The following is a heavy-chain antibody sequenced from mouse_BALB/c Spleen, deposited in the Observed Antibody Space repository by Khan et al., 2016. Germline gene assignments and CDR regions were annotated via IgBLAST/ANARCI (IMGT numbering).Heavy chain of an antibody. CDR2: IDPANGNT. CDR1: GFNIKDTY. Sequence: VQLQQSGAELVKPVASVKLSCTASGFNIKDTYMHWVKQRPEQGLEWIGRIDPANGNTKYDPKFQGKATITADTSSNTAYLQLSSLTSEDTAVYYCARKRKGGNYPFAYWGQGTLVTVSA. CDR3: ARKRKGGNYPFAY. J-gene: IGHJ3*01. D-gene: IGHD2-1*01. V-gene: IGHV14-3*02.